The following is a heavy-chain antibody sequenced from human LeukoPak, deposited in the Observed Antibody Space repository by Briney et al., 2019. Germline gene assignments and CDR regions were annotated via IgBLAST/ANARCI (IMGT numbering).Heavy chain of an antibody. D-gene: IGHD6-13*01. CDR3: ASGIDPYGSSPPSLH. J-gene: IGHJ4*02. CDR1: GGSFSGYY. Sequence: ASETLSLTCAVYGGSFSGYYWSWIRQPPGKGLEWIGEINHSGSTNYNPSLKSRVTISVDTSKNQFSLKLSSVTAADTAVYYCASGIDPYGSSPPSLHWGQGTLVTVSS. CDR2: INHSGST. V-gene: IGHV4-34*01.